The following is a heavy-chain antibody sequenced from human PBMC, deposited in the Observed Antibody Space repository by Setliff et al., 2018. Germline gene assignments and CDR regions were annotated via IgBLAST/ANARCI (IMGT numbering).Heavy chain of an antibody. V-gene: IGHV1-18*01. CDR1: AYIFNSYG. CDR3: ARINFYVSSGYYYAPDY. J-gene: IGHJ4*02. D-gene: IGHD3-22*01. Sequence: ASVKVSCKASAYIFNSYGISWVRQAPGQGLEWMGWISSYNDVTNYAQKFLGRVTVTTDTSTGTAYMELGSLTSDDTAIYYCARINFYVSSGYYYAPDYWGPGTLVTVSS. CDR2: ISSYNDVT.